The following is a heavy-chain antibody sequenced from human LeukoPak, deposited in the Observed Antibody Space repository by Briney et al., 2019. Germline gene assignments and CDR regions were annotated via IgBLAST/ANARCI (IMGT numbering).Heavy chain of an antibody. J-gene: IGHJ3*02. Sequence: SETLSLTCAVYGGSFSGYYWSWIRQPPGKGLEWIGEINHSGSTNYNPSLKSRITMSVDTSKKQFSLKLSSVTAADTAVYYCARELSPEAFDIWGQGTMVIVSS. V-gene: IGHV4-34*10. CDR3: ARELSPEAFDI. CDR1: GGSFSGYY. CDR2: INHSGST. D-gene: IGHD3-16*02.